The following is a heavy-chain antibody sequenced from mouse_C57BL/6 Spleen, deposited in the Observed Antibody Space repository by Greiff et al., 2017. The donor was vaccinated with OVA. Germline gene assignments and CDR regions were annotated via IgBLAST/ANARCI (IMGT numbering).Heavy chain of an antibody. J-gene: IGHJ2*01. Sequence: VQLKESGPELVKPGASVKISCKASGYTFTDYYINWVKQRPGQGLEWIGWIFPGSGSTYYNEKFKGKATLTVDKSSSTAYMLLSSLTSEDSAVYFCARSGIYSNYVFDYWGQGTTLTVSS. CDR1: GYTFTDYY. V-gene: IGHV1-75*01. CDR3: ARSGIYSNYVFDY. D-gene: IGHD2-5*01. CDR2: IFPGSGST.